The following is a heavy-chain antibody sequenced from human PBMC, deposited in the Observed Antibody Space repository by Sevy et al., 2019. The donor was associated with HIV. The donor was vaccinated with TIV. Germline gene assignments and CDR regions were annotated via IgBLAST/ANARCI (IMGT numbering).Heavy chain of an antibody. CDR2: RKSKTDGGTT. D-gene: IGHD2-2*01. CDR3: TTPAPPPYCSSTSCLDY. CDR1: GFTFSNAW. Sequence: GGSLRLSCAASGFTFSNAWMSWVRRAPGKGLEWVGRRKSKTDGGTTDYAAPVKGRFTISRDDSKNTLYLQMNSLKTEDTAVYYCTTPAPPPYCSSTSCLDYWGQGTLVTVSS. V-gene: IGHV3-15*01. J-gene: IGHJ4*02.